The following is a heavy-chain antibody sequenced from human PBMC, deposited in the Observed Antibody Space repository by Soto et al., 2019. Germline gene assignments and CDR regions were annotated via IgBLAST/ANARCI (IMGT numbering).Heavy chain of an antibody. V-gene: IGHV3-15*01. CDR3: ATDASLDV. CDR1: GFTFTNAW. J-gene: IGHJ6*02. Sequence: EVQLVESGGGLVKPGGSLRLSCATSGFTFTNAWLSWVRQAPGKGLEWVGRIKSKTDGGTTDYAAPVKGRFTISRDDSKTMLFLQMDSLKTEDTAVYYCATDASLDVWGQGTTVTVSS. CDR2: IKSKTDGGTT.